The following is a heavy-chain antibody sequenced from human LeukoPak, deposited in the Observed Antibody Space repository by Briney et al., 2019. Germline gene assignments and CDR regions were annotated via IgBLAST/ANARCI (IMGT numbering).Heavy chain of an antibody. CDR2: ISSSGSTI. CDR3: ARDEFNYYGSGSYYNFDY. D-gene: IGHD3-10*01. V-gene: IGHV3-48*03. Sequence: GGSLRLSCAASGFTFSSYEMNWVRQAPGKGLEWVSYISSSGSTIYYADSVKGRFTISRDNAKNSLYLQMDSLRAEDTAVYYCARDEFNYYGSGSYYNFDYWGQGTLVTVSS. CDR1: GFTFSSYE. J-gene: IGHJ4*02.